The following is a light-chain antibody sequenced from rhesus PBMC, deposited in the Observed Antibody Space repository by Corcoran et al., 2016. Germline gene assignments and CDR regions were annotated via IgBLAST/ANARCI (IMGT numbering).Light chain of an antibody. CDR2: AAS. Sequence: DIQMTQSPSSLSASVGDRVTITCLASQTISSYLAWYQQKPGKVPKLLIYAASRLESGVPSRFSGSGCVTDFTLTISSLQPEDFATYYCQHDYSVPLTFGGGTMVEIK. CDR1: QTISSY. CDR3: QHDYSVPLT. V-gene: IGKV1-44*01. J-gene: IGKJ4*01.